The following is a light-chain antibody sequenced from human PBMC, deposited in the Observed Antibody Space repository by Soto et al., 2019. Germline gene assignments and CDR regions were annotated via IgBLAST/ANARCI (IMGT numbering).Light chain of an antibody. V-gene: IGKV1-39*01. J-gene: IGKJ4*01. Sequence: DIPMTQSPSSLSASVGDRVTITCRASQSISSYLNWYQQKPGKAPKLLIYAASSLQSGVPSRFSGSGSGTDFTLTISSLQPEDFATYYCQQSYSTPLVTFGGGTKVEIK. CDR3: QQSYSTPLVT. CDR1: QSISSY. CDR2: AAS.